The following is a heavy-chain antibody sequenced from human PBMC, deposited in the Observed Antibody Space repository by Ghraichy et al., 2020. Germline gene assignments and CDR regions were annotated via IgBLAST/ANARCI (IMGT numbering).Heavy chain of an antibody. CDR3: ARQDGDITENWFDP. D-gene: IGHD3-9*01. V-gene: IGHV4-39*01. CDR1: GGSISSSSYY. Sequence: SETLSLTCTVSGGSISSSSYYWGWIRQPPGKGLEWIGSIYYSGSTYYNPSLKSRVTISVDTSKNQFSLKLSSVTAADTAVYYCARQDGDITENWFDPWGQGTLVTVSS. J-gene: IGHJ5*02. CDR2: IYYSGST.